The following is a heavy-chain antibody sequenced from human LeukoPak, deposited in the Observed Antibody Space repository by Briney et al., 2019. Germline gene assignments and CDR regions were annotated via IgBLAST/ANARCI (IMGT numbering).Heavy chain of an antibody. CDR1: GFTFDDYA. D-gene: IGHD7-27*01. V-gene: IGHV3-9*03. Sequence: PGGSLRLSCAASGFTFDDYAMHWVRQAPGKGLEWVSGLNWNSGGIGYADSVKGRFTISRDNAKNSLYLQMNSLRAEDMALYYCAKLGSSSHWGQGTLVTVSS. CDR3: AKLGSSSH. CDR2: LNWNSGGI. J-gene: IGHJ4*02.